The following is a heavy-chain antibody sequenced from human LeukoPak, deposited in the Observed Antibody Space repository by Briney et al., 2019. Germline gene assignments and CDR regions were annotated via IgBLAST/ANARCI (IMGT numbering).Heavy chain of an antibody. CDR2: ISSSGSTI. J-gene: IGHJ6*02. V-gene: IGHV3-48*03. CDR1: GFTFSSYE. D-gene: IGHD3-3*01. Sequence: PGGSLRLSCAASGFTFSSYEMNWVRQAPGKGLEWVSYISSSGSTIYYADSVKGRFTISRDNAKNSLYLQMNSLRAEDTAVYYCARDHGFWSGGYGMDVWGQGTTVTVSS. CDR3: ARDHGFWSGGYGMDV.